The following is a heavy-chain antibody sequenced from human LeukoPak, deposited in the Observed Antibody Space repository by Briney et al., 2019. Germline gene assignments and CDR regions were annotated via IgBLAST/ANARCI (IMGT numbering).Heavy chain of an antibody. Sequence: ASVKVSCKASGYTFTGYYMHWVRRAPGQGLEWMGRINPNNGATTYAQEFQGRVTITGDTSISTAYMELSSLRSDDTAVYYCTRESGSYHGNDYWGQGTLVTVSS. D-gene: IGHD1-26*01. V-gene: IGHV1-2*06. J-gene: IGHJ4*02. CDR1: GYTFTGYY. CDR2: INPNNGAT. CDR3: TRESGSYHGNDY.